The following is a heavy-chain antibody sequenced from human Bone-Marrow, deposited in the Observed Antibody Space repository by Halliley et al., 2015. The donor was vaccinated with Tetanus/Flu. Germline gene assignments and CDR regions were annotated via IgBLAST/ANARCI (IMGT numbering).Heavy chain of an antibody. J-gene: IGHJ4*02. Sequence: SLRLSCTASGFTFGDYAITWVRQAPGKGLEWVGFIRSKNYGGTTEYAASAKGRFTFSRDDSKSIAYLHMNSLTTDDTALYYCAREGYNSGWTRGQLYWGQGTLVTVSS. CDR3: AREGYNSGWTRGQLY. D-gene: IGHD6-19*01. CDR1: GFTFGDYA. CDR2: IRSKNYGGTT. V-gene: IGHV3-49*04.